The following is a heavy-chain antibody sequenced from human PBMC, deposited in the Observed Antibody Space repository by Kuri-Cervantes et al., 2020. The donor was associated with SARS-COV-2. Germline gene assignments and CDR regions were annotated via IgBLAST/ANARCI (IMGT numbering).Heavy chain of an antibody. CDR2: IRYDGSNK. V-gene: IGHV3-30*02. CDR1: GFTFSSYG. J-gene: IGHJ4*02. CDR3: AKVGYSYGFYYLDY. D-gene: IGHD5-18*01. Sequence: GESLKISCAASGFTFSSYGMHWVRQAPGKGLEWVEFIRYDGSNKYYADSVKGRFTISRDNSNNTLYLQMNSLRAEDTAVYFCAKVGYSYGFYYLDYWGQGTLVTVSS.